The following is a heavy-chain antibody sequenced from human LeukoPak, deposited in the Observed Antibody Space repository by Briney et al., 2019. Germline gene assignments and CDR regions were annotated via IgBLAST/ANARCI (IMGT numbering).Heavy chain of an antibody. Sequence: GASVKVSCKASGYTFTSYYMHWVRQAPGQGLEWMGIINPSGGSTSYAQKFQGRVTMTRNTSTNTAYMELSSLRSEDTAVYYCVKEVEGGLYYFDYWGQGTLVTVSS. V-gene: IGHV1-46*01. J-gene: IGHJ4*02. CDR2: INPSGGST. CDR3: VKEVEGGLYYFDY. CDR1: GYTFTSYY. D-gene: IGHD2-15*01.